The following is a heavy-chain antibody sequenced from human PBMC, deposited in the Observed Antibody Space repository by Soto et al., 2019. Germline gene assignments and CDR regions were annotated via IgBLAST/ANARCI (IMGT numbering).Heavy chain of an antibody. V-gene: IGHV4-34*01. CDR2: INHSGST. CDR3: ARGLEQQLSLYWFDP. CDR1: GGSFSGYY. J-gene: IGHJ5*02. D-gene: IGHD6-13*01. Sequence: PSETLSLTCAVYGGSFSGYYWSWIRQPPGKGLEWIGEINHSGSTNYNPSLKSRVTISVDASKNQFSLKLSSVTAADTAVYYCARGLEQQLSLYWFDPWGQGTLVTVSS.